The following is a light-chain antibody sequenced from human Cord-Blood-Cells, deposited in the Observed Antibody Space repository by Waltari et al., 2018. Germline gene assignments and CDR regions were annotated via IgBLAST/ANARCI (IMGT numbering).Light chain of an antibody. Sequence: AIRMTQSPSSFSASTGDRVTITCRASQGISSYLAWYQQKPGKAPKLLIYAASTLQSGVPSRFSGSGSWTDFTLTISCLQPEDFATYYCQQYYSYPRTFGQGTKVEIK. CDR1: QGISSY. CDR3: QQYYSYPRT. J-gene: IGKJ1*01. V-gene: IGKV1-8*01. CDR2: AAS.